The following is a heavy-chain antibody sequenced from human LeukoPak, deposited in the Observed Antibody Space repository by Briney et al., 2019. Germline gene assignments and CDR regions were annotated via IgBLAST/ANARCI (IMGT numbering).Heavy chain of an antibody. CDR3: ARDHGFKSSWLTRGFDP. CDR2: IYYSGST. V-gene: IGHV4-39*07. Sequence: PSETLSLTCTVSGGSISSSSYYWGWIRQPPGKGLEWIGSIYYSGSTYYNPSLKSRVTISVDTSKNQFSLKLSSVTAADTAVYYCARDHGFKSSWLTRGFDPWGQGTLVTVSS. D-gene: IGHD6-13*01. J-gene: IGHJ5*02. CDR1: GGSISSSSYY.